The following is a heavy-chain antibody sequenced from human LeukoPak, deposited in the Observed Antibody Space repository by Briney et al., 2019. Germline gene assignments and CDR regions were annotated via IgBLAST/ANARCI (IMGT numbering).Heavy chain of an antibody. CDR1: GFTFDDYA. CDR3: AREKLGVGYYYDSSGYWED. Sequence: GGSLRLSCAASGFTFDDYAMHWVRQAPGKGLEWVSGISWNSGSIGYADSVKGRFTISRDNAKKSLYLQMNSLRAEDTAVYYCAREKLGVGYYYDSSGYWEDWGQGTLVTVSS. CDR2: ISWNSGSI. D-gene: IGHD3-22*01. V-gene: IGHV3-9*01. J-gene: IGHJ4*02.